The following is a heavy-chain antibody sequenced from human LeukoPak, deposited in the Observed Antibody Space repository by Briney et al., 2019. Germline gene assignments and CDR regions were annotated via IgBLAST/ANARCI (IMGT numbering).Heavy chain of an antibody. V-gene: IGHV4-39*01. Sequence: SETLSLTCTVSGGSISSSSYYWGWIRQPPGKGLEWIGSIYYSGSTYYNPSLKSRVTISVDTSKNQFSLKLSSVTAADTAVYYCARLGYDSSGYAFDIWGQGTMVIVSS. J-gene: IGHJ3*02. D-gene: IGHD3-22*01. CDR1: GGSISSSSYY. CDR3: ARLGYDSSGYAFDI. CDR2: IYYSGST.